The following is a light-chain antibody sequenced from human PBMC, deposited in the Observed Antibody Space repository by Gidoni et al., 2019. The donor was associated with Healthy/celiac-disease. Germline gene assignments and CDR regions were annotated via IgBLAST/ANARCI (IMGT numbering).Light chain of an antibody. J-gene: IGKJ4*01. CDR2: DAS. V-gene: IGKV3-11*01. Sequence: EIVLTQTPATLSLYPGERATLACRASQRVSSSLAWYQQKPGQAPRLLIYDASNRATGIPARFSGSGSGTDFTLTISSLEPEDFAVYYCQQRSNWPELTFGGGTKVEIK. CDR3: QQRSNWPELT. CDR1: QRVSSS.